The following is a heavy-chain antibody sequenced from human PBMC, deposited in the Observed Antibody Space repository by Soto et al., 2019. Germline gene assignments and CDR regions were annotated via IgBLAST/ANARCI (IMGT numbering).Heavy chain of an antibody. CDR1: GYTFTSYA. D-gene: IGHD2-2*01. V-gene: IGHV1-18*01. CDR3: ARDSSTIRNWFDP. Sequence: ASVKVSCKASGYTFTSYAINWVRQAPGQGLEWMEWISAYNGNTNYAQKLQGRVTMTTDTSTSTAYMELRSLRSDDTAVYYCARDSSTIRNWFDPWGQGTLVTVSS. CDR2: ISAYNGNT. J-gene: IGHJ5*02.